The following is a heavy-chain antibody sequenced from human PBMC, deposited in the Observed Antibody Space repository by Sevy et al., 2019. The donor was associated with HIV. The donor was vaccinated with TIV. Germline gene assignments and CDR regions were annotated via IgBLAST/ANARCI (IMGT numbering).Heavy chain of an antibody. CDR3: ARGKHVSDYYGSFDY. CDR1: GFTVSSNF. J-gene: IGHJ4*02. Sequence: GGSLRLSCAVSGFTVSSNFMSWVRQAPGTGLEWVSVIWLGGTTYYADSVKGRFTISRDNSKNTVYLHMNSLRAEDTAVYYCARGKHVSDYYGSFDYWGQRTLVTVSS. CDR2: IWLGGTT. D-gene: IGHD3-3*01. V-gene: IGHV3-53*01.